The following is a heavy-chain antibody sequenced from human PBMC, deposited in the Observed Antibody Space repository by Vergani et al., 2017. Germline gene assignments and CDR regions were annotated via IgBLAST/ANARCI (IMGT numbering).Heavy chain of an antibody. J-gene: IGHJ4*02. CDR3: AREGHLGGLDLDY. V-gene: IGHV3-7*01. CDR1: GFKLDEYW. Sequence: EVHLVESGGGLVQPGGSLRLSCVGSGFKLDEYWMSWVRQATGKGLEWVADMKEDGADKKYVDSVKGRFTISRDKAKNSLFLKMNSLRAEDTAVYFCAREGHLGGLDLDYWGEGTVVTVSS. CDR2: MKEDGADK. D-gene: IGHD3-16*01.